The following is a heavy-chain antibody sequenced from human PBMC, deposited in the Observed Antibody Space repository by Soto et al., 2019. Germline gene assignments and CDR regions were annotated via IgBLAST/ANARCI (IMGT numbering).Heavy chain of an antibody. CDR1: GGSISSYY. CDR3: ARVCSGGSCYLHNDAFDI. D-gene: IGHD2-15*01. Sequence: SETLSLTCTVSGGSISSYYWSWIRQPPGKGLEWIGYIYYSGSTNYNPSPKSRVTISVDTSKNQFSLKLSSVTAADTAVYYCARVCSGGSCYLHNDAFDIWGQGTRVTVSS. J-gene: IGHJ3*02. V-gene: IGHV4-59*01. CDR2: IYYSGST.